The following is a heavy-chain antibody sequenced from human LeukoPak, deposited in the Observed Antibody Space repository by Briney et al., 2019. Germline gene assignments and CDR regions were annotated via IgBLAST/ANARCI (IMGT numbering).Heavy chain of an antibody. CDR3: ARVRIPYSSGWYVDY. D-gene: IGHD6-19*01. Sequence: ASVKVSCKASGYTFTSYGISWVRQAPGQGLEWMGWISTYNGNTNYAQKLQGRVTMTTDTSTSTAYMELRSLRSDDTAVYYCARVRIPYSSGWYVDYWGQGTLVTVSS. CDR1: GYTFTSYG. CDR2: ISTYNGNT. J-gene: IGHJ4*02. V-gene: IGHV1-18*01.